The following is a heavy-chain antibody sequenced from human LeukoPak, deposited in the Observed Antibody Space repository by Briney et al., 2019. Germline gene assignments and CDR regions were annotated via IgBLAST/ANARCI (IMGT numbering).Heavy chain of an antibody. D-gene: IGHD6-13*01. CDR2: IYYSGST. CDR3: ARGLFYSSSWFALGY. J-gene: IGHJ4*02. CDR1: GGSISSYY. Sequence: SETLSLTCTVSGGSISSYYWSWIRQPPGKGLEWIGYIYYSGSTNYNPSLKSRVTISVDTSKNQFSLKLSSVTAADTAVYYCARGLFYSSSWFALGYWGQGTLVTVSS. V-gene: IGHV4-59*08.